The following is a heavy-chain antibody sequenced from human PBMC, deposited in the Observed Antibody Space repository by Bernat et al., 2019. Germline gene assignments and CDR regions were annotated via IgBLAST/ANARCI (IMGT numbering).Heavy chain of an antibody. CDR2: IYYSGST. D-gene: IGHD4-17*01. J-gene: IGHJ5*02. V-gene: IGHV4-59*12. Sequence: QVQLQESGPGLVKPSETLSLTCTVSGGSISSYYWSWIRQPPGKGLEWIGYIYYSGSTYYNPSLKSRVTISVDTSKNQFSLKLSSVTAADTAVYYCARDSHGDYWFDPWGQGTLVTVSS. CDR1: GGSISSYY. CDR3: ARDSHGDYWFDP.